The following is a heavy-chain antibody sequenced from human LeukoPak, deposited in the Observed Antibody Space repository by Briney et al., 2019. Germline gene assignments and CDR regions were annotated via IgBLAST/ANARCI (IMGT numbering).Heavy chain of an antibody. J-gene: IGHJ4*02. CDR2: IKTKTFGGTT. V-gene: IGHV3-49*03. Sequence: GGSLRLSCTTSGFTFGDHGVSWFRQAPGKGPEWISFIKTKTFGGTTEYAASVKGRFTISRDDSTGIAYLQMDSLKPDDTAVYYCSRGVIVGAAYFDYWGRGTLVTVSS. D-gene: IGHD1-26*01. CDR1: GFTFGDHG. CDR3: SRGVIVGAAYFDY.